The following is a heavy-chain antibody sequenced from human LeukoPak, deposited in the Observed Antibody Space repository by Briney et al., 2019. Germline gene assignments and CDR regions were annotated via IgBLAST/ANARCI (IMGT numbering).Heavy chain of an antibody. J-gene: IGHJ4*02. CDR1: GGSFSGYY. CDR3: ARIRSRKWGFDY. Sequence: SETLSLTCAVYGGSFSGYYWSWIRQPPGKGLEWIGEINHSGSTNYNPSLKSRVTISIDTSKNQFSLKLSSVTAADTAVYYCARIRSRKWGFDYWGQGTLVTVSS. D-gene: IGHD1-26*01. CDR2: INHSGST. V-gene: IGHV4-34*01.